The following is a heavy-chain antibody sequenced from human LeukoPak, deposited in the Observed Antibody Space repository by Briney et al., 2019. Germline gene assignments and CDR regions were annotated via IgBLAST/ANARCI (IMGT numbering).Heavy chain of an antibody. CDR3: ARLVENGDYPDY. Sequence: PGGSLSLSCAASGFTFSSYSMNWVRQAPGKGLEWVSSISSSSSYIYHADSVKGRFTISRDNAKNSLYLQMNSLRAEDTAVYYCARLVENGDYPDYWGQGTLVTVSS. CDR2: ISSSSSYI. D-gene: IGHD1-26*01. J-gene: IGHJ4*02. V-gene: IGHV3-21*01. CDR1: GFTFSSYS.